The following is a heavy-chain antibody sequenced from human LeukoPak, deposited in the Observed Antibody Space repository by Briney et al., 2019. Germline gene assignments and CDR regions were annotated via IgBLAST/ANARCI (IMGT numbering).Heavy chain of an antibody. CDR2: IKQDGSEK. D-gene: IGHD3-22*01. CDR3: ARDRRYYDSSGYFY. CDR1: GFTFSSYW. V-gene: IGHV3-7*01. Sequence: GGSLRLSCAASGFTFSSYWMSWVRQAPGKGLEWVANIKQDGSEKYYVDSVKGRFTISRDNAKNSLYLQMSSLRAEDTAVYYCARDRRYYDSSGYFYWGQGTLVTVSS. J-gene: IGHJ4*02.